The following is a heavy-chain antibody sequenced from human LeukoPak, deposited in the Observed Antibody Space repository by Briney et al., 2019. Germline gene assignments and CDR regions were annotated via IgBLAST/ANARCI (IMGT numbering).Heavy chain of an antibody. D-gene: IGHD1-26*01. CDR1: GGSISNYY. CDR3: ARVGGTNYYYYGMDV. V-gene: IGHV4-59*01. Sequence: SETLSLTCTVSGGSISNYYWSWIRQPPGKGLEWTGYIYYSGSTNYNPSLKSRVTISVDTSKNQFSLKLSSVTAADTAVYYCARVGGTNYYYYGMDVWGQGTTVTVSS. CDR2: IYYSGST. J-gene: IGHJ6*02.